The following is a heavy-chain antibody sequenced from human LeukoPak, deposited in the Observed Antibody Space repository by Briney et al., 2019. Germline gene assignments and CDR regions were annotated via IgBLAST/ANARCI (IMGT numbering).Heavy chain of an antibody. J-gene: IGHJ5*02. CDR3: ARDAYVGGYYRFDP. D-gene: IGHD1-26*01. Sequence: PSETLSLTCAVYGGSFSGYYWSWIRQPPGKGLEWIGEINHSGSTNYNPSLKSRVTISVDTSKNQCSLHLNSVTPEDTAVYYCARDAYVGGYYRFDPWGQGTLVTVSS. CDR1: GGSFSGYY. V-gene: IGHV4-34*01. CDR2: INHSGST.